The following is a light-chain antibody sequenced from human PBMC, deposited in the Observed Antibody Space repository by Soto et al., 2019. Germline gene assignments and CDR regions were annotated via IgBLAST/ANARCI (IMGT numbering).Light chain of an antibody. Sequence: QSVLTQPPTVSGAPGQRVTISCTGSSSNIGAGYDVHWYHQLPGTAPKLLMYGNSNRPSGVPDRFSGSRSGTSASLAITGLQAEDEADYYCQSYDISLSGVVFGGGTKLTVL. V-gene: IGLV1-40*01. CDR2: GNS. CDR1: SSNIGAGYD. J-gene: IGLJ2*01. CDR3: QSYDISLSGVV.